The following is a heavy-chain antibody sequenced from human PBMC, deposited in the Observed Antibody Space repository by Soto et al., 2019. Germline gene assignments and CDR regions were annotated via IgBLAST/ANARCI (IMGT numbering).Heavy chain of an antibody. CDR1: GNTFTTYY. J-gene: IGHJ4*02. CDR2: INPRDGGT. V-gene: IGHV1-46*03. Sequence: ASVKVSCKASGNTFTTYYVHWVRQAPGQGLEWMGVINPRDGGTSYAQKFQGRVTMTRDTSKSKVYMELSSLRSEDTAMYYCARRGYCSGGSCPLGFDYWGQGTLVTVSS. D-gene: IGHD2-15*01. CDR3: ARRGYCSGGSCPLGFDY.